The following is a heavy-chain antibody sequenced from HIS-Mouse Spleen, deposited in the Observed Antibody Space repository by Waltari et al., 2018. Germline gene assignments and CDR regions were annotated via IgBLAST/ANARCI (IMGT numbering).Heavy chain of an antibody. V-gene: IGHV3-30*18. D-gene: IGHD6-19*01. CDR1: GFTFSSYG. CDR2: ISYDGSNK. J-gene: IGHJ4*02. CDR3: AKASSGWLDY. Sequence: QVQLVESGGGVVQPGRSLRLSCASSGFTFSSYGLHWVRQAPGKGLEWVAVISYDGSNKYYAESVKGRFTISRGNSKNTLYLQMNSLRAEDTAVYYCAKASSGWLDYWGQGTLVTVSS.